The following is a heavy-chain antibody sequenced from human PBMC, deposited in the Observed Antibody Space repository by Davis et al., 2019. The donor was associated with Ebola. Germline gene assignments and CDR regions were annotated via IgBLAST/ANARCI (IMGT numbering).Heavy chain of an antibody. CDR1: GGSINNYF. J-gene: IGHJ4*02. Sequence: SETLSLTCTVSGGSINNYFWSWIRQPPGKGLEWIGNIHYLGNTNYNPSLKSRVTMSVDSSKNQFSLELSSVTAADTAIYYCARRNYYYENFWGQGILVTVSS. V-gene: IGHV4-59*08. D-gene: IGHD3-22*01. CDR2: IHYLGNT. CDR3: ARRNYYYENF.